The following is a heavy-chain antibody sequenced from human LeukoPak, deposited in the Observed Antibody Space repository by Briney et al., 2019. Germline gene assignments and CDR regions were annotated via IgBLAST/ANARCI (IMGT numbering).Heavy chain of an antibody. V-gene: IGHV3-30-3*01. CDR2: ISYDGSNK. CDR3: ARDSHYYFDY. Sequence: GRSLRLSCAASGFTFSSYAMHWVRQAPGKGLEWVAVISYDGSNKYYADSVKGRFTISRDNSKNTLYLQMNSLRAEDTAVYYCARDSHYYFDYWGQGTLVTVSS. J-gene: IGHJ4*02. CDR1: GFTFSSYA.